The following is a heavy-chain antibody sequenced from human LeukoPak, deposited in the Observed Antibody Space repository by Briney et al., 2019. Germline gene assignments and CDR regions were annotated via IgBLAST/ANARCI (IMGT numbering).Heavy chain of an antibody. CDR2: ISSSSSYK. D-gene: IGHD6-19*01. J-gene: IGHJ4*02. Sequence: PGGSLRLSWAASGFTFSSYSMNWVRQAPGKGLEWVSSISSSSSYKYYADSLKGRFTISRDNSKNTLYLQMNSLRAEDTAVYYCAKTRYSSGWYNFDYWGQGTLVTVSS. CDR1: GFTFSSYS. CDR3: AKTRYSSGWYNFDY. V-gene: IGHV3-21*04.